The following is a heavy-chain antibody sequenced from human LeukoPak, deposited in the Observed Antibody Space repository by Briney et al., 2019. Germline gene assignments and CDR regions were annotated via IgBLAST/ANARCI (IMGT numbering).Heavy chain of an antibody. CDR3: APGYYDSGGY. D-gene: IGHD3-22*01. CDR2: ISWNSGSI. V-gene: IGHV3-9*01. J-gene: IGHJ4*02. CDR1: GFTFDDYA. Sequence: GRSLRLSCAASGFTFDDYAMHWVRQAPGKGLEWVSGISWNSGSIGYADSVKGRFTISRDNAKNSLYLQMNSLRAEDTALYYCAPGYYDSGGYWGQGTLVTVSS.